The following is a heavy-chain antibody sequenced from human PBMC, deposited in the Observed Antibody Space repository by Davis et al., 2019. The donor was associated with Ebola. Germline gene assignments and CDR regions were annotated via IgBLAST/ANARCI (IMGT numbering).Heavy chain of an antibody. Sequence: SETLSLTCTVSGGSIISNFYNWGWIRQSPGKGLEWIGTIYSSGSTYYSPSLESRLTMSVDTSKNQFSLKLSSVTAADTAVYYCTRQGTATLNYYGMDVWGKGTTVTVSS. J-gene: IGHJ6*04. CDR1: GGSIISNFYN. D-gene: IGHD3-10*01. CDR2: IYSSGST. CDR3: TRQGTATLNYYGMDV. V-gene: IGHV4-39*01.